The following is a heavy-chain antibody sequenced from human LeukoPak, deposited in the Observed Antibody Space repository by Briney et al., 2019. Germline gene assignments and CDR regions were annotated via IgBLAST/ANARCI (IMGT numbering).Heavy chain of an antibody. CDR3: AKSSCSSNVCYRPHADTWFDP. Sequence: PSETLSLTCAVYGGSFSGYYWSWIRQPPGKGLEWLGEINHSGSTNYNPSLKSRVTISVDTSKNQFSLKLSSVTAADTAIYFCAKSSCSSNVCYRPHADTWFDPWGQGTQVTVSS. V-gene: IGHV4-34*01. D-gene: IGHD2-2*01. CDR2: INHSGST. J-gene: IGHJ5*02. CDR1: GGSFSGYY.